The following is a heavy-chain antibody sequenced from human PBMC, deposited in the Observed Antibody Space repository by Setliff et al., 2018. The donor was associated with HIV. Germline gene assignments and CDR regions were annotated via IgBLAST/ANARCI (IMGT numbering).Heavy chain of an antibody. CDR2: ISGSNGNT. CDR3: ARAGATRTTRFDY. CDR1: GYIFTTFG. Sequence: ASVKVSCKASGYIFTTFGITWVRQTPGQGLEWMGWISGSNGNTNYAQEVQGRVTVTTDTSTSTAYMELRTLRSDDTAIYYCARAGATRTTRFDYWGQGTLVTVSS. J-gene: IGHJ4*02. D-gene: IGHD1-7*01. V-gene: IGHV1-18*01.